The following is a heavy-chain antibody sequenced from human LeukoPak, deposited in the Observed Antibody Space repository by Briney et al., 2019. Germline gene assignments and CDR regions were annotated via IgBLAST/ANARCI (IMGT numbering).Heavy chain of an antibody. CDR2: INHSGST. D-gene: IGHD3-10*01. Sequence: SETLSLTCAVYGGSFSGYYWNWIRQPPGKGLEWIGEINHSGSTNYNPSLKSRVTISVDTSKNQFSPKLSSVTAADTAVYYCARAVGSGSFQTYYYYMDVWGKGTTVTISS. J-gene: IGHJ6*03. V-gene: IGHV4-34*01. CDR3: ARAVGSGSFQTYYYYMDV. CDR1: GGSFSGYY.